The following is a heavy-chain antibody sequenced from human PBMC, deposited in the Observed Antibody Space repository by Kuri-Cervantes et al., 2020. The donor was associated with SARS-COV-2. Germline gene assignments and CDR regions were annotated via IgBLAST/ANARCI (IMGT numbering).Heavy chain of an antibody. CDR3: ASRRGYSSGWRSGIKYYFDY. CDR1: GGSVSSGSYY. V-gene: IGHV4-61*01. D-gene: IGHD6-19*01. Sequence: SETLSLTCTVPGGSVSSGSYYWSWIRQPPGKGLEWIGYIYYSGSTNYNPSLKSRVTISVDTSKNQFSLKLSSVTAADTAVYYCASRRGYSSGWRSGIKYYFDYWGQGTLVTVSS. CDR2: IYYSGST. J-gene: IGHJ4*02.